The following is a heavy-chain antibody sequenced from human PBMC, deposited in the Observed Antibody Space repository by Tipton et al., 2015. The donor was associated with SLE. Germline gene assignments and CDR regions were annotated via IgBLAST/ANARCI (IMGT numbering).Heavy chain of an antibody. V-gene: IGHV4-61*08. Sequence: LRLSCTVSGGSISSGGYYWSWIRQPPGKGLEWIGYIYYSGSTNYNPSLKSRVTISVDTSKNQFSLKLSSVTAADTAVYYCARQGRHYYDSSFWFDPWGQGTLVTVSS. CDR2: IYYSGST. J-gene: IGHJ5*02. D-gene: IGHD3-22*01. CDR1: GGSISSGGYY. CDR3: ARQGRHYYDSSFWFDP.